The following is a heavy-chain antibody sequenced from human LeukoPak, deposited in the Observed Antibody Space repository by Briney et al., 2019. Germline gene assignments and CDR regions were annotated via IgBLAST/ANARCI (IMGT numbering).Heavy chain of an antibody. CDR3: VSQLGGTTFH. V-gene: IGHV4-59*01. CDR1: GVSINTYF. D-gene: IGHD1/OR15-1a*01. Sequence: SETLSLTCTVSGVSINTYFWSWIRQPPGKGLEWIGYVYYNGITNYNPSLKSRVSISLDTSKNQFSLRLNSVTAAETAVYYCVSQLGGTTFHWGQGTLVTVSS. J-gene: IGHJ4*02. CDR2: VYYNGIT.